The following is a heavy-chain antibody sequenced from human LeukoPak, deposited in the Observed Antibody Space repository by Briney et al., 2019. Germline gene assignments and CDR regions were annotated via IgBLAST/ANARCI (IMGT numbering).Heavy chain of an antibody. CDR1: GFTFSNYW. J-gene: IGHJ4*02. Sequence: GGSLRLSCAASGFTFSNYWVTWVRQAPGKGLEWVAHINQDGSEEHYMDSAKARFTISRDNAKNSLSLQMNSLRAEDTAVYYCVRDGGVSGYDLLDYWGQGTLVTVSS. D-gene: IGHD5-12*01. CDR3: VRDGGVSGYDLLDY. CDR2: INQDGSEE. V-gene: IGHV3-7*01.